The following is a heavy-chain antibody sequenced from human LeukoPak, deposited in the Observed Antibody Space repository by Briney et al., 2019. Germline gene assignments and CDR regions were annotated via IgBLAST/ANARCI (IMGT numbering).Heavy chain of an antibody. Sequence: PSHTLTLSCTASGDSISSDGYYWSRIGPHPGQDLVWSGYIYYSKSTYYNPSLKSRVTISVDTSKNQFSLKLSSVTAADTAVYYCARFSDVLRYFDLWGQGTLVTVSS. CDR2: IYYSKST. D-gene: IGHD3-9*01. CDR1: GDSISSDGYY. CDR3: ARFSDVLRYFDL. V-gene: IGHV4-31*03. J-gene: IGHJ4*02.